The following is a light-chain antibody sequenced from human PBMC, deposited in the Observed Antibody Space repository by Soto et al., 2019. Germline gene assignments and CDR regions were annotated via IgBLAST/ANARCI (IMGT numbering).Light chain of an antibody. CDR3: QQYNNWAKT. Sequence: EIVLTQSPGTLSLSPGERATLCCMASQSVSSNLAWYQQKPGQAPRLLIYGASTRATGIPARFSGSGSGTEFTLTISSLQSEDFAVYYCQQYNNWAKTFGQGTKVDIK. J-gene: IGKJ1*01. CDR1: QSVSSN. V-gene: IGKV3-15*01. CDR2: GAS.